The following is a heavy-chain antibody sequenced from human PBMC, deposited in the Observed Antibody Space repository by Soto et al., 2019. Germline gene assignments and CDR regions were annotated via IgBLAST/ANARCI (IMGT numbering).Heavy chain of an antibody. V-gene: IGHV3-48*02. Sequence: PGGSLRLSCAASGFTFSGYSVNWVRQAPGKGLEWVSYISSGSKTIYYAESVKGRFTVSRDNARNSQYLQMNSLRDEDTAVYYCAREDILGARSFDYWGQGXLVTVYS. CDR3: AREDILGARSFDY. J-gene: IGHJ4*02. D-gene: IGHD1-26*01. CDR1: GFTFSGYS. CDR2: ISSGSKTI.